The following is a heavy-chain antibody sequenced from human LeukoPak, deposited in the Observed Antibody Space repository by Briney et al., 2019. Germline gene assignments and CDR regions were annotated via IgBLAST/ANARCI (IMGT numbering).Heavy chain of an antibody. D-gene: IGHD6-6*01. CDR2: ISGDGVTT. Sequence: GGSLRLSCAASGFTLDDYAMHWVRQAPGKGLEWVSLISGDGVTTFYADSVKGRFTISRDNSKNSLHVQMNSLRTDDTALYYCAKDYEYGSSGTDYWGQGTLVTVSS. CDR1: GFTLDDYA. V-gene: IGHV3-43*02. CDR3: AKDYEYGSSGTDY. J-gene: IGHJ4*02.